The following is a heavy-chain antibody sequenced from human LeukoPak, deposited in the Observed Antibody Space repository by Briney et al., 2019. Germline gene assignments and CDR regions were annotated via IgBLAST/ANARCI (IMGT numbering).Heavy chain of an antibody. J-gene: IGHJ3*02. Sequence: SETLSLPCGVYGGVYGGAFSGYYWSWIRQTPGKGLEWFGEIKQGGSANYSPSLKSRVTISMDMSKNQFSLELTSVTAADTSVYYCARGGSSWYGAFDIWGQGTVVTVSS. D-gene: IGHD6-13*01. CDR3: ARGGSSWYGAFDI. V-gene: IGHV4-34*01. CDR1: GGAFSGYY. CDR2: IKQGGSA.